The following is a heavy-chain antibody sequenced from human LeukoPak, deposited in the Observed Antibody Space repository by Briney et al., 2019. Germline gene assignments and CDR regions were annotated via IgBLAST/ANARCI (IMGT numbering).Heavy chain of an antibody. Sequence: SEPLSLTCTVSGGPISSYYWSWIRQPPGKGLEWIGYIYYSWITNYNPSLKRRVTISVHTSKNQFSLKLSSVTAADTAVYYCARGSPHRYGGDDAFDIWGQGTMVTVSS. CDR2: IYYSWIT. D-gene: IGHD5-18*01. CDR3: ARGSPHRYGGDDAFDI. CDR1: GGPISSYY. J-gene: IGHJ3*02. V-gene: IGHV4-59*01.